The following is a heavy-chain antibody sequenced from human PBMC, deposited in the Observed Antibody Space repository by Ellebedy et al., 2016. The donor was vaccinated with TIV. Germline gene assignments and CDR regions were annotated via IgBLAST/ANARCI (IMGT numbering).Heavy chain of an antibody. CDR1: GFSLSASGVS. CDR3: AHSHFIAAALTPQYYFDY. CDR2: IDWEDDE. V-gene: IGHV2-70*12. J-gene: IGHJ4*02. D-gene: IGHD6-13*01. Sequence: SGPTLVKPTETLTLTCTLSGFSLSASGVSVSWIRQPPGKALELLARIDWEDDEYYSTSLKTRLSISKDTSKNQVVLTMTNMDPVDTATYYCAHSHFIAAALTPQYYFDYWGQGTLVTVSS.